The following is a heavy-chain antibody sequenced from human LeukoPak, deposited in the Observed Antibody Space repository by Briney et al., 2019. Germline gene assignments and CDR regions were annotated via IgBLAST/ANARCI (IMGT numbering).Heavy chain of an antibody. D-gene: IGHD5-18*01. J-gene: IGHJ3*02. Sequence: PSETLSLTCTVSGGSISSGGYSWSWIRQPPGKGLEWIGYIYHSGSTYYNPSLKSRVTISVDRSKNQFSLKLSSVTAADTAVYYCARDQGYSYGRDAFDIWGQGTMVTVSS. CDR1: GGSISSGGYS. V-gene: IGHV4-30-2*01. CDR3: ARDQGYSYGRDAFDI. CDR2: IYHSGST.